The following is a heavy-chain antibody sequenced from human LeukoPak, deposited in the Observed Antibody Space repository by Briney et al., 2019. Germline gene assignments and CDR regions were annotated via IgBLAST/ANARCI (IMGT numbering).Heavy chain of an antibody. V-gene: IGHV3-53*01. CDR2: LYSDGTA. Sequence: GGSLRLSCAASGIGVRWDYIGWGRQGPGKGLEWGSVLYSDGTAYYADCVKGGLTISRDNSGNTLYLQSSSLGDEDPAVHYCAKDGWSVASVKLIHYWGQGNLVSVSS. D-gene: IGHD5-12*01. CDR1: GIGVRWDY. CDR3: AKDGWSVASVKLIHY. J-gene: IGHJ4*02.